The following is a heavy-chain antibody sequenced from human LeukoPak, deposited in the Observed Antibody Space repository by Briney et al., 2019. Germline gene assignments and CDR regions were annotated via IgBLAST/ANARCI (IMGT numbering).Heavy chain of an antibody. CDR1: GFTFSRYA. J-gene: IGHJ4*02. CDR3: AKHTPVNYYDSSGYYLQLGY. D-gene: IGHD3-22*01. CDR2: ISGSGGST. V-gene: IGHV3-23*01. Sequence: GGSLRLSCAASGFTFSRYAMSWVRQAPGKGLEWVSAISGSGGSTDYADSVKGRFTIYRDNSKNTLYLEMNSLRAEDTAVYYCAKHTPVNYYDSSGYYLQLGYWGQGTLVTVSS.